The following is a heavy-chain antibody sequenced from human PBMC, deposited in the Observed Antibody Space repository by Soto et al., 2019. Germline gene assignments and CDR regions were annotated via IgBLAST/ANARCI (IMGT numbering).Heavy chain of an antibody. D-gene: IGHD3-22*01. CDR1: GDSISSYY. Sequence: QVQLQESGPGLVKPSETLSLTCAVSGDSISSYYCLWIRQPPGKGLESIGYLYYGHSANYNPSLKSRVTLSVDTSANQCSLTLSSMTAADTAVYYCALRSMAVVPEYWGQGTLVTVSS. CDR3: ALRSMAVVPEY. J-gene: IGHJ4*02. CDR2: LYYGHSA. V-gene: IGHV4-59*01.